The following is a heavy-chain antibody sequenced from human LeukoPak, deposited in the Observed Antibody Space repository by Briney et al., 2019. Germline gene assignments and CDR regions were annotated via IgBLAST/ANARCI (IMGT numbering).Heavy chain of an antibody. CDR1: GYSISSGYY. V-gene: IGHV4-38-2*02. D-gene: IGHD2-8*02. CDR2: IYHTGNT. Sequence: SETLSLTCGVSGYSISSGYYWGWIRQPPGKGLEWIGNIYHTGNTYYNPSLKSRVAISVDTSKNQLSLKLSSVTAADTAVYYCARDGCASTGGEIDYWGQGTLVTVSS. J-gene: IGHJ4*02. CDR3: ARDGCASTGGEIDY.